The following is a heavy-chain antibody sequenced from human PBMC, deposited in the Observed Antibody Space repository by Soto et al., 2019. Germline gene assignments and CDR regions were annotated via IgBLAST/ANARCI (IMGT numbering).Heavy chain of an antibody. Sequence: QVQLQESGPGLVKPSETLSLTCTVSGVSISSYYWSWIRQPPGKGLAWIGYIYYSGNTNYNPSLKSRVTISIDASKNQFSLELSSVTAADSAVYFCARGIGQQLPPLDWGQGTLVTVSS. CDR3: ARGIGQQLPPLD. J-gene: IGHJ4*02. D-gene: IGHD6-13*01. CDR2: IYYSGNT. V-gene: IGHV4-59*01. CDR1: GVSISSYY.